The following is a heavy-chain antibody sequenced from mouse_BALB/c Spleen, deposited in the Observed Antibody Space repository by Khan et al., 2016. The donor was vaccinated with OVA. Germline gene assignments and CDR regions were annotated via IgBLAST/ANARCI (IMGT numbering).Heavy chain of an antibody. J-gene: IGHJ3*01. CDR2: ISSGSSTI. Sequence: EVELVESGGGLVQPGGSRKLSCAASGFTFSSFGMHWVRQAPEKGLEWVAYISSGSSTIYYADTVQGRFTISRDNPKNTLFLQSTSLRAEDTAMDDCARSHWAYWGQGTLVTVSA. V-gene: IGHV5-17*02. D-gene: IGHD4-1*01. CDR3: ARSHWAY. CDR1: GFTFSSFG.